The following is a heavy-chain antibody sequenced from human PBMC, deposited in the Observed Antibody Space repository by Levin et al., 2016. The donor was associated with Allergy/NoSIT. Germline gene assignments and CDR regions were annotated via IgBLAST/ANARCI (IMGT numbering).Heavy chain of an antibody. D-gene: IGHD5-12*01. V-gene: IGHV3-33*01. Sequence: GGSLRLSCAASGFTFSSYGMHWVRQAPGKGLEWVAVIWYDGSNKYYADSVKGRFTISRDNSKNTLYLQMNSLRAEDTAVYYCARGREATIDWYFDLWGRGTLVTVSS. J-gene: IGHJ2*01. CDR2: IWYDGSNK. CDR3: ARGREATIDWYFDL. CDR1: GFTFSSYG.